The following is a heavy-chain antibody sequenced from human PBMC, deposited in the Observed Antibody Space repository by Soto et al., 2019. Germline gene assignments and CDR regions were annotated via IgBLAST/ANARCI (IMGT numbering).Heavy chain of an antibody. J-gene: IGHJ6*02. V-gene: IGHV3-7*05. D-gene: IGHD5-18*01. CDR2: INQDGSEK. Sequence: EVQLVESGGGLVQPGGSLRLSCGASGFTFRTYWLSWVRQVPGKGLEWVANINQDGSEKNYMDSVKGRFTISRDNAKNSLHLQMSSLRAEDTALYYCARDGSTSWYSYDYHGMYVWGQGTTVTVSS. CDR3: ARDGSTSWYSYDYHGMYV. CDR1: GFTFRTYW.